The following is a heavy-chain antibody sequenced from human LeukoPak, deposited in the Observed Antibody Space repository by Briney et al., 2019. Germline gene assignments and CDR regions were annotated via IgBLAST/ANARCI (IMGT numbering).Heavy chain of an antibody. J-gene: IGHJ4*02. CDR2: ISGSGGST. Sequence: GGSLRLSCAASGLTFSSYAMSWVRQAPGKGLEWVSAISGSGGSTYYADSVKGRFTISRDNSKNTLYLQMNSLRAEDTAVYYCAKGYSSSWCFDYWGQGTLVTVSS. CDR3: AKGYSSSWCFDY. CDR1: GLTFSSYA. D-gene: IGHD6-13*01. V-gene: IGHV3-23*01.